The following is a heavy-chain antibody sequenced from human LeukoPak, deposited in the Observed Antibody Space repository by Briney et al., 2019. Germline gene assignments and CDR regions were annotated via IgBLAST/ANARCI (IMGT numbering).Heavy chain of an antibody. CDR3: AGSSGWSGYDYYYYMDV. J-gene: IGHJ6*03. CDR1: GYKFTNYG. V-gene: IGHV1-18*01. Sequence: ASVKVSCKASGYKFTNYGISWVRQAPGQGLEWMGWISPYNGNTIYAQKLQGRVTMTTDTSTSTAYMELRSLRSDDTAVYYCAGSSGWSGYDYYYYMDVWGKGTTVTVSS. D-gene: IGHD6-19*01. CDR2: ISPYNGNT.